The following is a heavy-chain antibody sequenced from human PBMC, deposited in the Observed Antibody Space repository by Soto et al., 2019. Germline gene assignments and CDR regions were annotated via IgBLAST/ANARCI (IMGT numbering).Heavy chain of an antibody. CDR3: AFSMMGAPYYI. V-gene: IGHV1-3*01. J-gene: IGHJ3*02. Sequence: ASVKVSCKASGYTFSSYAMHWVRQAPGQRLEWMGWISGGNGDTRYSQKFQGRVTISEDTSASTAYMELSSLRFEDTAIYYCAFSMMGAPYYIWGQGTVVTVSS. CDR2: ISGGNGDT. CDR1: GYTFSSYA. D-gene: IGHD3-10*01.